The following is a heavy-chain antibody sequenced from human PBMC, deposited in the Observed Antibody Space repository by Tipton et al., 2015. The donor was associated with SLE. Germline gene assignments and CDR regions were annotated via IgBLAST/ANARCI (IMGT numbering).Heavy chain of an antibody. D-gene: IGHD3-22*01. CDR2: INHGGST. CDR3: AREGSSGYAFDY. Sequence: TLSLTCAVYGGSFSGYYWSWIRQPPGKGLEWIGEINHGGSTDYNPSLKSRVTISVDTSKNQFSLKLSSVTAADTAVYYCAREGSSGYAFDYWGQGTLVTVSS. CDR1: GGSFSGYY. J-gene: IGHJ4*02. V-gene: IGHV4-34*01.